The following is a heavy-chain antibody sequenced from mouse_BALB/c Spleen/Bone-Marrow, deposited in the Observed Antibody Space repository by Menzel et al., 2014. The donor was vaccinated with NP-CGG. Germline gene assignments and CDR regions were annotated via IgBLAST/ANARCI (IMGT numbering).Heavy chain of an antibody. CDR3: ARDDYYAMDY. CDR2: IRNKANGYTT. Sequence: EVKVVESGGGLVQPGGSLRLSCATPGFTFTGYYMSWVRQPPGKALEWLGFIRNKANGYTTEYSASVKGRFTISRDNSQSILYLQMNTLRAEDSATYYCARDDYYAMDYWGQGTSVTVSS. J-gene: IGHJ4*01. V-gene: IGHV7-3*02. CDR1: GFTFTGYY.